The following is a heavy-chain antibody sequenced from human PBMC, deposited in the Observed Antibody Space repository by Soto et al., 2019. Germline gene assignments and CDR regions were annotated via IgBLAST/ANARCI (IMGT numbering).Heavy chain of an antibody. CDR2: ISGSGGST. D-gene: IGHD6-6*01. CDR1: GFTFSSYA. V-gene: IGHV3-23*01. Sequence: EVQLLESGGGLVQPGGSLRLSCAASGFTFSSYAMTWVRQAPGKGLEWVSAISGSGGSTYYADSVKGRFTISRDNSKNTLYLQMNSLRAEDTAVYYCAKDGEYSSSYRSMDVWGQGTTVTVSS. J-gene: IGHJ6*02. CDR3: AKDGEYSSSYRSMDV.